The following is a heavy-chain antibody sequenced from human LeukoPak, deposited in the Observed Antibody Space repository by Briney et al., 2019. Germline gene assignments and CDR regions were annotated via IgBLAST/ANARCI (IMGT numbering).Heavy chain of an antibody. D-gene: IGHD3-22*01. CDR3: ARQAYSNGRYFPFDY. CDR2: IWYDGSKT. J-gene: IGHJ4*02. Sequence: PGRSLRLSCAASGFAFSTYGMHWVRQAPGKGLEWVAYIWYDGSKTYYADSVKGRFTISRDDPENTLYLQVNSLRAEDTALYYCARQAYSNGRYFPFDYWGQGTLVTVSS. CDR1: GFAFSTYG. V-gene: IGHV3-33*01.